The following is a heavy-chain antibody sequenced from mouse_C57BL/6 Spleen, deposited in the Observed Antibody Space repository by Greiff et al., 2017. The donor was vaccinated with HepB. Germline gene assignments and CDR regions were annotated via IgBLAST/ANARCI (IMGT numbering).Heavy chain of an antibody. Sequence: QVQLQQPGAELVKPGASVKMSCKASGYTFTSYWITWVKQRPGQGLEWIGDIYPGSGSTNYNEKFKSKATLTVDTSSSTAYMQLSSLTSEDSAVYYCAYGYDAPRGYAMDYWGQGTSVTVSS. V-gene: IGHV1-55*01. D-gene: IGHD2-14*01. CDR2: IYPGSGST. CDR3: AYGYDAPRGYAMDY. J-gene: IGHJ4*01. CDR1: GYTFTSYW.